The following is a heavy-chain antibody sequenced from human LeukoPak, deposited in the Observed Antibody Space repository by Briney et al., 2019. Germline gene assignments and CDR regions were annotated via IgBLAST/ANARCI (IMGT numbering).Heavy chain of an antibody. J-gene: IGHJ4*02. CDR2: IYYSGST. CDR1: GGSISSYY. CDR3: ARGGYSYGYLYYFDY. V-gene: IGHV4-59*01. Sequence: SETLSLTCTVSGGSISSYYWSWIRRPPGKGLEWIGYIYYSGSTNYNPSLKSRVTISVDTSKNQFSLKLSSVTAADTAVYYCARGGYSYGYLYYFDYWGQGTLVTVSS. D-gene: IGHD5-18*01.